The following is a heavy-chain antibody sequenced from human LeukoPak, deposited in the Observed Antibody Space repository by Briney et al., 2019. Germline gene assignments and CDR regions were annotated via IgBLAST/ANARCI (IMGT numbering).Heavy chain of an antibody. CDR3: AKLGDCANGVCYSREDRAYYFDY. CDR1: GFTFSSYA. CDR2: ISGRGGST. V-gene: IGHV3-23*01. J-gene: IGHJ4*02. Sequence: GGSLRLSCAASGFTFSSYATSWVRQAPGKGLESVSVISGRGGSTYYADSVKGRFTISRDNSKNTLYLQMNSLRAEDTAVYYCAKLGDCANGVCYSREDRAYYFDYWGQGTLVTVSS. D-gene: IGHD2-8*01.